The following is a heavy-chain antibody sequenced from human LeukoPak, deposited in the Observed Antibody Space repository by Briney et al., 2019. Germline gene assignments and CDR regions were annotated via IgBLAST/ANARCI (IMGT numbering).Heavy chain of an antibody. J-gene: IGHJ2*01. V-gene: IGHV3-23*01. CDR1: KFTFSSYA. CDR2: ISGSSDRT. D-gene: IGHD3-3*01. CDR3: AKGSGYDSAVYWYFDL. Sequence: GGSLRLFCAASKFTFSSYAMSWVRQAPGKGLEWVSGISGSSDRTYYADSVKGRFTISRDNSKNSLYLQMNSLRAEDTALYYCAKGSGYDSAVYWYFDLWGRGTLVTVSS.